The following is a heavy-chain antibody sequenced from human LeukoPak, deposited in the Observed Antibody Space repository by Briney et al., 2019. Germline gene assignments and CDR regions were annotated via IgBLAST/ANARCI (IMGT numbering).Heavy chain of an antibody. Sequence: PGGSLRLSCAASGFTFRSYWMSWVRQDPGKGLEWVANIKQDGSDKYYVDSVKGRFTISRDNAKNSLYLQMNSLRGEDTAVYYCARDPTTVTKGFDVWGQGTMVTVSS. CDR2: IKQDGSDK. CDR3: ARDPTTVTKGFDV. J-gene: IGHJ3*01. D-gene: IGHD4-17*01. CDR1: GFTFRSYW. V-gene: IGHV3-7*01.